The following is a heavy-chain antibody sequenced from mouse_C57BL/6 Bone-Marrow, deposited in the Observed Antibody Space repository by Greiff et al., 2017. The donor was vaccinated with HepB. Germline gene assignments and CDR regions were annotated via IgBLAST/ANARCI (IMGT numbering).Heavy chain of an antibody. D-gene: IGHD2-10*01. CDR3: ESAYPTGYFDY. V-gene: IGHV1-63*01. CDR1: GYTITNYW. CDR2: IYPGGGYT. Sequence: QVQLQQSGAELVRPGTSVKMSCKASGYTITNYWIGWAKQRPGHGLEWIGDIYPGGGYTNYNEKFKGKATLTADKSSSTAYMQFSSLTSEDSAIYYCESAYPTGYFDYWGQGTTLTVSS. J-gene: IGHJ2*01.